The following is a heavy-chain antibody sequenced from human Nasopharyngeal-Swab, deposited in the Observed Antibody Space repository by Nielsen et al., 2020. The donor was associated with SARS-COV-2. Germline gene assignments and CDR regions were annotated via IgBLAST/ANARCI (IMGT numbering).Heavy chain of an antibody. CDR3: ARDQWLVHYFDY. D-gene: IGHD6-19*01. Sequence: ASVKVSCKASGHTFINYGLSWVRQAPGQGLEWVGWISANNGNTNYAQKFRGRVTMTTDTSTSTAYMELRSLRSDDTAIYYCARDQWLVHYFDYWGQGTLVTVSS. CDR2: ISANNGNT. V-gene: IGHV1-18*01. CDR1: GHTFINYG. J-gene: IGHJ4*02.